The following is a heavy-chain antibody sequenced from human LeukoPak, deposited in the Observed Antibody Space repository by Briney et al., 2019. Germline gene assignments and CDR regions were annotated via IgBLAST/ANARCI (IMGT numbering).Heavy chain of an antibody. D-gene: IGHD3-22*01. J-gene: IGHJ6*02. V-gene: IGHV4-4*07. CDR2: LYTSGST. CDR3: ARDRVDSSGYYYYYGIDV. CDR1: GGSISTYF. Sequence: PSETLSFTCTVSGGSISTYFWSWIRQPAGKGLEWIGRLYTSGSTNYNPSLKSRLTMSADTSKNQFSLNLRSVTAADTAIYYCARDRVDSSGYYYYYGIDVWGQGTAVTVSS.